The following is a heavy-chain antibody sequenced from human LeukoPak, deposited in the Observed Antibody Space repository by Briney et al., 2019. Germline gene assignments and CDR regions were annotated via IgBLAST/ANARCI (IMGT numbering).Heavy chain of an antibody. CDR2: ISSSGSSI. CDR3: ARGIRGSSWYYLPDP. D-gene: IGHD6-13*01. V-gene: IGHV3-11*01. J-gene: IGHJ5*02. CDR1: GFTFSDYY. Sequence: GGSLRLSCAASGFTFSDYYMSWIRQAPGKGLEWVSYISSSGSSIYYADSVKGRFTISRDNAKNSLYLQMNSLRAEDTAVYYCARGIRGSSWYYLPDPWGQGTLVTVSS.